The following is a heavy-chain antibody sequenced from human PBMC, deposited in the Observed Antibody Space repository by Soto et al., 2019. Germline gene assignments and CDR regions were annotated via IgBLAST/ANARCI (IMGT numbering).Heavy chain of an antibody. J-gene: IGHJ6*02. D-gene: IGHD2-2*01. CDR1: GFTFDDYA. Sequence: SLRLSCAASGFTFDDYAMHWVRQAPGKGLEWVSGISWNSGSIGYADSVKGRFTISRDNAKNSLYLQMNSLRAEDTALYYCAKDIGPYIVVVPAASYYYYGMDVWGQGTTVTVSS. CDR2: ISWNSGSI. CDR3: AKDIGPYIVVVPAASYYYYGMDV. V-gene: IGHV3-9*01.